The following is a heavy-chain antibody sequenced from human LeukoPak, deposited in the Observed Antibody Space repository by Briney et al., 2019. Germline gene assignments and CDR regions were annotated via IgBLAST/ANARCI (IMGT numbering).Heavy chain of an antibody. CDR1: GYSFTSYW. CDR2: IYPGDSDT. Sequence: GGSLKISCKGSGYSFTSYWIGWVRQMPGKGLEWRGIIYPGDSDTRYSPSLQGQVTISADKSISTAYLQWSSLKASDTAMYYCARHRATVTTTGAYYYYGMDVWGQGTTVTVSS. J-gene: IGHJ6*02. V-gene: IGHV5-51*01. D-gene: IGHD4-11*01. CDR3: ARHRATVTTTGAYYYYGMDV.